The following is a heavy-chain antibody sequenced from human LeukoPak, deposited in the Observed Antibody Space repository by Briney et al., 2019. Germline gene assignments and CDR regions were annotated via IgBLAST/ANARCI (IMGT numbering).Heavy chain of an antibody. CDR2: IIPIFGTA. CDR1: GGTFSSYA. J-gene: IGHJ6*03. D-gene: IGHD3-3*01. Sequence: ASVKVSCKASGGTFSSYAISWVRQAPGQGLEWMGGIIPIFGTANYAQKFQGRVTTTADESTSTAYMELSSLRSEDTAVYYCARGVRYDFWSGYSPVPGYYYYMDVWGKGTTVTVSS. V-gene: IGHV1-69*13. CDR3: ARGVRYDFWSGYSPVPGYYYYMDV.